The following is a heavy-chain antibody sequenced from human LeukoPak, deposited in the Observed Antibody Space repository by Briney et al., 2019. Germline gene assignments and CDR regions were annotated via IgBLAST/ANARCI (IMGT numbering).Heavy chain of an antibody. CDR2: IYYSGST. V-gene: IGHV4-59*08. CDR3: ARRQQLREYFDY. Sequence: SETLSLTCTVSGGSISSYYWSWIRQPPGKGLEWIGYIYYSGSTNYNPSLKSRVTISVDTSKNQFSLKLSSVTAADTAVYYCARRQQLREYFDYWGQGTLVTVSS. D-gene: IGHD6-13*01. J-gene: IGHJ4*02. CDR1: GGSISSYY.